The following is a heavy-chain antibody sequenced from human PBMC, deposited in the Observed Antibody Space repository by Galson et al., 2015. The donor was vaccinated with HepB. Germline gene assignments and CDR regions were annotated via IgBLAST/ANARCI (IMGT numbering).Heavy chain of an antibody. V-gene: IGHV4-59*01. CDR1: GGSISSYY. D-gene: IGHD1-20*01. J-gene: IGHJ3*02. CDR3: ARDGVGYNWKHALFDI. CDR2: IYYSGST. Sequence: SLTCTVSGGSISSYYWSWIRQPPGKGLEWIGYIYYSGSTNYNPSLKSRVTISVDTSKNQFSLKLSSVTAADTAVYYCARDGVGYNWKHALFDIWGQGTMVTVSS.